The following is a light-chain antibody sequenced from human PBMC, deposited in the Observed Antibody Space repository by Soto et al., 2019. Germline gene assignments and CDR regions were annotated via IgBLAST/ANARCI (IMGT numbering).Light chain of an antibody. CDR3: QQRSNWPIT. Sequence: EIVLTQSPATRSLSPGERATLSCRASQSVSSYLAWYQQKPGQAPRLLIYDASNRATGIPARFSGSGSGTDFTLTISSLEPEDFAFYYCQQRSNWPITFGQGTRLEIK. V-gene: IGKV3-11*01. CDR1: QSVSSY. CDR2: DAS. J-gene: IGKJ5*01.